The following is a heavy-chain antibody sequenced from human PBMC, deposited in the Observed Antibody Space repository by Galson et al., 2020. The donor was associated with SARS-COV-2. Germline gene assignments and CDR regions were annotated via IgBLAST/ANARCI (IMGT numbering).Heavy chain of an antibody. Sequence: SETLSLTCAVSGTSISSGSYSWNWIRQPPGKGLEWIGYISHSGGTYYNPSLKSRVTISGDRSKNQFSLRLSSVTAADTAVYYCASLHYGEYAPEACDIWGPGTRVTVAS. J-gene: IGHJ3*02. CDR1: GTSISSGSYS. CDR3: ASLHYGEYAPEACDI. CDR2: ISHSGGT. D-gene: IGHD4-17*01. V-gene: IGHV4-30-2*01.